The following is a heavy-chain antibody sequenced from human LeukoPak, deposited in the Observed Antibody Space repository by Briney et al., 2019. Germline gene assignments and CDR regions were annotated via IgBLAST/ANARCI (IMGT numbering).Heavy chain of an antibody. CDR2: INPSGGST. CDR3: ARDLVGSSSG. CDR1: GYTFTRYY. D-gene: IGHD6-6*01. V-gene: IGHV1-46*01. Sequence: ASVKVSCKASGYTFTRYYIHWVRQAPGQGLEWMGVINPSGGSTTHARKFQGRVTMTRDTSTGTVYMDLSSLRSEDTAVYYCARDLVGSSSGWGQGTLVTVFS. J-gene: IGHJ4*02.